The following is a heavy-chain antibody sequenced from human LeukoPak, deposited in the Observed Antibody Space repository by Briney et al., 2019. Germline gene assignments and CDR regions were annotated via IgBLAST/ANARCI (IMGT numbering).Heavy chain of an antibody. D-gene: IGHD6-13*01. CDR2: IYSSGNT. CDR3: ARGGAAAGPGY. CDR1: GFTVSSNY. V-gene: IGHV3-66*01. J-gene: IGHJ4*02. Sequence: GGSLRLSCAASGFTVSSNYMNWVRQAPGKGLEWVSVIYSSGNTYYADSVKGRFTISRDNSKNTLYLQMNSLRAEDTAVYYCARGGAAAGPGYWGQGTLVTVSS.